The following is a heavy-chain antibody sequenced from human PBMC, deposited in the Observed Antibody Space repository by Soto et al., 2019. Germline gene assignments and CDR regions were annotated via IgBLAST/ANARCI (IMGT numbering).Heavy chain of an antibody. V-gene: IGHV3-48*02. CDR3: ARKRGTYYYGSGSYQPGYYYYGMDV. D-gene: IGHD3-10*01. CDR1: GFTFSSYS. CDR2: ISSSSSTI. J-gene: IGHJ6*02. Sequence: GGSLRLSCAASGFTFSSYSMNWVRQAPGKGLEWVSYISSSSSTIYYADSVKGRFIISRDNAKNSLYLQMNSLRDEDTAVYYCARKRGTYYYGSGSYQPGYYYYGMDVWGQGTTVTVSS.